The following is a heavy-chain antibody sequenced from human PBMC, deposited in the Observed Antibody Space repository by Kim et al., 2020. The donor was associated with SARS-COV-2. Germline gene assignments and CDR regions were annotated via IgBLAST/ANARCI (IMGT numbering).Heavy chain of an antibody. J-gene: IGHJ4*02. D-gene: IGHD3-9*01. CDR2: ISSDGIST. CDR1: GFTFSTYS. CDR3: AKVLQDILSGYQGLFAY. V-gene: IGHV3-23*01. Sequence: GGSLRLSCGSAGFTFSTYSMSWVRQAPGKWLEWVSIISSDGISTYYTDSVKGRFTISRDNSKNTLYLQMISLGAEDTAVYYCAKVLQDILSGYQGLFAYWGKETWVTVSS.